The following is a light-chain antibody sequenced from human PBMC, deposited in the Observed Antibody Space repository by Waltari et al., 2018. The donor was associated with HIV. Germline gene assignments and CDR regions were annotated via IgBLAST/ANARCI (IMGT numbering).Light chain of an antibody. CDR3: QAWDSGNVV. J-gene: IGLJ3*02. CDR1: KSGNKY. Sequence: SFELTQPPSVSVSPGQTASITCSGDKSGNKYACWYQHQAGQSPVLVIYQDNKRPSGIPQRFSGSNSGNTATLTISGTQAMDEADYYCQAWDSGNVVFGGGTKLTVL. V-gene: IGLV3-1*01. CDR2: QDN.